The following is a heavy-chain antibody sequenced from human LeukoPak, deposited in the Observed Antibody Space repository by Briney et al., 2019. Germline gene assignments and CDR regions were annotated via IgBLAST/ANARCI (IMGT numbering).Heavy chain of an antibody. J-gene: IGHJ3*02. CDR3: ARATYDSSAVDAFDI. D-gene: IGHD3-22*01. Sequence: GGSLRLSCAASGFTFRDYFMSWIRQAPGRGLEWVAYTNAAGNTIYYAASRKGRFTISRDNAKNSLYLQMNTLRAEDTAVYYCARATYDSSAVDAFDIWGQGT. V-gene: IGHV3-11*01. CDR2: TNAAGNTI. CDR1: GFTFRDYF.